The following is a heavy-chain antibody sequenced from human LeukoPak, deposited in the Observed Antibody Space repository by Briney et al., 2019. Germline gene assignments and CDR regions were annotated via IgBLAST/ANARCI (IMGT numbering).Heavy chain of an antibody. CDR3: VVGGSPGY. CDR1: GLAFSAYK. J-gene: IGHJ4*02. D-gene: IGHD2-15*01. V-gene: IGHV3-74*01. Sequence: GRSLRLSWAAAGLAFSAYKMHWVRKAPRKGLVWVSRISTDGYTTDYADFVQGRFTASRDNTKNTWSLEMNSLRAEDTAVYYCVVGGSPGYWGQGTLVTVSS. CDR2: ISTDGYTT.